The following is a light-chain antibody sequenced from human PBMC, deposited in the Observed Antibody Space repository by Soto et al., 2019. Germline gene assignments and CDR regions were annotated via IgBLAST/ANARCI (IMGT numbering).Light chain of an antibody. Sequence: QSVLTQPASVSGSPGQSITISCTGTSRDVGGYNYVSWYQHHPGKAPKLIIYEVSNRPSGISDRFPGSKSGNAASLTISGLQAEDESDYYCSSYSDSSTHVVFGGGTKLTVL. CDR2: EVS. J-gene: IGLJ2*01. CDR3: SSYSDSSTHVV. V-gene: IGLV2-14*01. CDR1: SRDVGGYNY.